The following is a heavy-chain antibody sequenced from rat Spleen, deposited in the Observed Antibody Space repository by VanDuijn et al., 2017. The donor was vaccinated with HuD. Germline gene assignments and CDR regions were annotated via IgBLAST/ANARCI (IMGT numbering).Heavy chain of an antibody. CDR1: GFIFSDHY. J-gene: IGHJ2*01. V-gene: IGHV5-20*01. CDR3: TRGTYFRH. CDR2: ISYDGSST. Sequence: EVQLVESDGDLVRPGRSLKLSCAASGFIFSDHYVAWVRQAPTKGLEWVASISYDGSSTYYRDSVKGRFTISRDPAQNTLYLQMNSLRSEDTATYYCTRGTYFRHWGQGVMVTVSS. D-gene: IGHD4-6*01.